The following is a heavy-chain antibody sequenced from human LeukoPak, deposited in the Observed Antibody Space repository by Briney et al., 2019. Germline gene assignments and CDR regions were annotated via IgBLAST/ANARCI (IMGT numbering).Heavy chain of an antibody. CDR3: ARGYCSSTSCYAFDY. V-gene: IGHV1-46*01. J-gene: IGHJ4*02. CDR1: GYTFTSYY. CDR2: INPSGGST. Sequence: ASVKVSCKASGYTFTSYYMHWVRQAPGQGLEWMGIINPSGGSTSYAQKFQGRVTMTRDTSTSTVYMELSSLRTEDTAVYYCARGYCSSTSCYAFDYWGQGTLVTVSS. D-gene: IGHD2-2*01.